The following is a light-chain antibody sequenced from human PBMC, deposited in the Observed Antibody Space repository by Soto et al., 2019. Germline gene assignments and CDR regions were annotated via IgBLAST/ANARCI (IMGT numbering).Light chain of an antibody. Sequence: QSALAQPASVSGSPGQSITISCTGTSSDVGAYTLVSWYQQHPGKAPKIIIYDVTQRPSGVSNRFSGSKSGNTASLTISGLQAEEEADYYCCSYAGSPYVFGTGTKLTVL. V-gene: IGLV2-23*02. J-gene: IGLJ1*01. CDR2: DVT. CDR1: SSDVGAYTL. CDR3: CSYAGSPYV.